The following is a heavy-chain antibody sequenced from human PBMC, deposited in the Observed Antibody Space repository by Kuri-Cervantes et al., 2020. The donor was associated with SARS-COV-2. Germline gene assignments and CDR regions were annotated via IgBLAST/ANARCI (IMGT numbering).Heavy chain of an antibody. CDR3: ATKHITIFGVVYHDFDY. V-gene: IGHV3-30*02. D-gene: IGHD3-3*01. CDR2: IRHDGSDK. CDR1: GFNFNTYG. J-gene: IGHJ4*02. Sequence: GGSLRLSCATSGFNFNTYGMHWVRQAPGKGLEWVAFIRHDGSDKYFADSVRGRFSISRDNPKNTLSLQMNRLRSEDTAVYYCATKHITIFGVVYHDFDYRGQGTLVTVSS.